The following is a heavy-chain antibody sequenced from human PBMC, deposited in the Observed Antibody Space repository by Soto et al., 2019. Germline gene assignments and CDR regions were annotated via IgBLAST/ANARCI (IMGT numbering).Heavy chain of an antibody. CDR1: GFSLTTSGVG. J-gene: IGHJ5*02. CDR2: IYWDDDK. CDR3: AHRTSTVAPRFDP. Sequence: QITLKESGPTLVKPTQTLTLTCTFSGFSLTTSGVGVGWIRQPPGKALEWLALIYWDDDKRYSPSLKSTRTITTDNSKHPGLLTMTTMDPADTATYFCAHRTSTVAPRFDPWAQVTLVTVAS. D-gene: IGHD4-17*01. V-gene: IGHV2-5*02.